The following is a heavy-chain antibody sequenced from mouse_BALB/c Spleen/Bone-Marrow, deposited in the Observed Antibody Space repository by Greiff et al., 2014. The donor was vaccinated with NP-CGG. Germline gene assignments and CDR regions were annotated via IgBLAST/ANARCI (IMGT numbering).Heavy chain of an antibody. V-gene: IGHV1-69*02. Sequence: QVQLQQSGAELVRPGASVKVSCKASGYTFTSYCINWVKQRPGQGLEWIGNIYPSDSYTNYNQNFKDKATLTVDKSSSTAYMQLSSPTSEDSAVYYCTRQYGNYYAMDYWGQGTSVTVSS. D-gene: IGHD2-10*02. CDR2: IYPSDSYT. CDR1: GYTFTSYC. CDR3: TRQYGNYYAMDY. J-gene: IGHJ4*01.